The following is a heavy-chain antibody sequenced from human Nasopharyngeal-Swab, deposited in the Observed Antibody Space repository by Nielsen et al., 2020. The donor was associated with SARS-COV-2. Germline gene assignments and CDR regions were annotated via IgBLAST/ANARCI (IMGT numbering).Heavy chain of an antibody. J-gene: IGHJ4*02. CDR3: ARGIIAAAED. CDR2: TSYDGSTK. Sequence: GESLRTSGEASGFTFASYDRHWVARAPGKGLEWAAVTSYDGSTKYYADSLKGRFTVSRNNSKKTLYLQMNSLRAEDTAVYYFARGIIAAAEDWGQGTLVTVSS. V-gene: IGHV3-30-3*01. CDR1: GFTFASYD. D-gene: IGHD6-13*01.